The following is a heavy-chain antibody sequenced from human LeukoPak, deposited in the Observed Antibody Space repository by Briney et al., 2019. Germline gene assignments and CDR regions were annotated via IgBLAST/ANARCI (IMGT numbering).Heavy chain of an antibody. CDR2: IYYNGNT. Sequence: SETLSLTCSVSDGSINSYYWNWIRRPPGKGLEWIGYIYYNGNTNYSPSLKSRVTMSVDTSKNLFSLKVSSVTAADTAVYYYARGRSNYYGMDVWGQGTTVTVSS. V-gene: IGHV4-59*01. D-gene: IGHD1-26*01. CDR1: DGSINSYY. J-gene: IGHJ6*02. CDR3: ARGRSNYYGMDV.